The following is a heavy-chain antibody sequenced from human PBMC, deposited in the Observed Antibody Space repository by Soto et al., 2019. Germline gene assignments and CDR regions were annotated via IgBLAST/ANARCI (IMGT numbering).Heavy chain of an antibody. CDR1: GSTVTSNY. Sequence: GGSLRLSCAASGSTVTSNYMSWVRQAPGKGLEWVSIFYSGGSSNYADSVKGRFTISRDNSKNTLYLQMNSLRAEDTAVYYCAKVDGGYDFWSGYYTNYYYYGMDVWGQGTTVTVSS. D-gene: IGHD3-3*01. CDR2: FYSGGSS. J-gene: IGHJ6*02. CDR3: AKVDGGYDFWSGYYTNYYYYGMDV. V-gene: IGHV3-53*01.